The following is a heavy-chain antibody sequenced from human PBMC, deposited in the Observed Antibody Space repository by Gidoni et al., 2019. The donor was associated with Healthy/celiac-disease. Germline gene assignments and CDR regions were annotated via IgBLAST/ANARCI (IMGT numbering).Heavy chain of an antibody. J-gene: IGHJ3*02. D-gene: IGHD4-17*01. CDR3: ARSQNYGDYGDAFDI. Sequence: QLQLQESGSGLVKPSQTLSLTCAVSGVSISSGGYSWSWIRQPPGKGLEWIGYIYHSGSTYYNPSLKSRVTISVDRSKNQFSLKLSSVTAADTAVYYCARSQNYGDYGDAFDIWGQGTMVTVSS. CDR2: IYHSGST. CDR1: GVSISSGGYS. V-gene: IGHV4-30-2*01.